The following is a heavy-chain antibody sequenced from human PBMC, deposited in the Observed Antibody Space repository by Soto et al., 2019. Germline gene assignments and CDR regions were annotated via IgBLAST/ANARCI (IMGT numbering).Heavy chain of an antibody. CDR2: ISYDGSNK. J-gene: IGHJ6*02. Sequence: PGGSLRLSCAASGFTFSSYGMHWVRQAPGTGLEWVAVISYDGSNKYYADSVKGRFTISRDNSKNTLYLQMSSLRAEDTAVYYCVKDGSSGWPYYYGMDVWGQGTTVTVSS. D-gene: IGHD6-19*01. V-gene: IGHV3-30*18. CDR3: VKDGSSGWPYYYGMDV. CDR1: GFTFSSYG.